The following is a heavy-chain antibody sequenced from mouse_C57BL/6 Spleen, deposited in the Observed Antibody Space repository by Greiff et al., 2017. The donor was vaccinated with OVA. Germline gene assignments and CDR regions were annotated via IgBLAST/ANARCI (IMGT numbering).Heavy chain of an antibody. CDR2: IDPETGGT. CDR3: TRVDSNYGY. J-gene: IGHJ2*01. CDR1: GYTFTDYE. Sequence: QVQLQQSGAELVRPGASVTLSCKASGYTFTDYEMHWVKQTPVHGLEWIGAIDPETGGTAYNQKFKGKAILTADKSSSTAYMELRSLTSEDSAVYYCTRVDSNYGYWGQGTTLTVSS. V-gene: IGHV1-15*01. D-gene: IGHD2-5*01.